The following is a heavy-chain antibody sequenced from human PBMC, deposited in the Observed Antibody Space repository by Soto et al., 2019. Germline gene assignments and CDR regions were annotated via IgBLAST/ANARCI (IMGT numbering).Heavy chain of an antibody. Sequence: EVQLLESGGGLVQPGGSLRLSCAASGFTFSSYAMSWVRQAPGKGLEWVSAISGSGGSTYYADSVKGRFTISRDNSKNTLDLQMNSLRAEDTAVYYCAKYWKPAGSSGYPSHYYYMDVWGKGTTVTVSS. V-gene: IGHV3-23*01. CDR1: GFTFSSYA. CDR3: AKYWKPAGSSGYPSHYYYMDV. J-gene: IGHJ6*03. D-gene: IGHD5-18*01. CDR2: ISGSGGST.